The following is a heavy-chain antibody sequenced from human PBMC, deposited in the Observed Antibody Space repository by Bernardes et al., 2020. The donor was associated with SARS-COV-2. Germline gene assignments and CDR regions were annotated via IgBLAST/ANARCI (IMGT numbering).Heavy chain of an antibody. D-gene: IGHD1-26*01. CDR3: ARDTLPYVVGALNY. J-gene: IGHJ4*02. CDR2: INSDGTTR. Sequence: SLRLSCAASGFTFTTFWMHWVRQAPGKGLVWVSRINSDGTTRTYADSVKDRFTISRDNAKNTVYLQMNSLRAEDTAVYYCARDTLPYVVGALNYWGQGTMVTVSS. CDR1: GFTFTTFW. V-gene: IGHV3-74*03.